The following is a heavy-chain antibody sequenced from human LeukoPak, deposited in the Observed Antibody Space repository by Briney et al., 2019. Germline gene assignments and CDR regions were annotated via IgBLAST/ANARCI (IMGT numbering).Heavy chain of an antibody. V-gene: IGHV4-59*01. CDR2: IYYSGST. Sequence: PSETLSLTCTVWGGPISSYYWSWIRQPPGKGLEWIGYIYYSGSTNYNPSLKSRVTISVDTSKNQFSLKLTSVTAADTGVYYCARGHRAIAPDYYDSSGYLDYWGQGTLVTVSS. D-gene: IGHD3-22*01. J-gene: IGHJ4*02. CDR1: GGPISSYY. CDR3: ARGHRAIAPDYYDSSGYLDY.